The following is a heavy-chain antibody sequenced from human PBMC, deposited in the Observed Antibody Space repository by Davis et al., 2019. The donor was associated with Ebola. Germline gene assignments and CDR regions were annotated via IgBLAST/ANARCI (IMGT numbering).Heavy chain of an antibody. CDR1: GYTFSSYD. Sequence: ASVKVSCKASGYTFSSYDINWVRQATGQGLEWMGWMNPNSGNTGYAQKFQGRITMTRNTSINTAYMELNSLRSEDTAVYYCARPRDYVVGNAFDIWGQGTMVTVSS. J-gene: IGHJ3*02. CDR3: ARPRDYVVGNAFDI. CDR2: MNPNSGNT. D-gene: IGHD2-21*01. V-gene: IGHV1-8*01.